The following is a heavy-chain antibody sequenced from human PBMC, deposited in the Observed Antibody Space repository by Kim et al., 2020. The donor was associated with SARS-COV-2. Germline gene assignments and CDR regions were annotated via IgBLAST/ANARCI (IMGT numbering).Heavy chain of an antibody. D-gene: IGHD5-18*01. CDR3: ARSLAGITAMVPFDP. Sequence: ASVKVSCKASGYTFTSYAMHWVRQAPGQRLEWMGWINAGNGNTKYSQKFQGRVTITRDTSASTAYMELSSLRSEDTAVYYCARSLAGITAMVPFDPWGQGTLVTVSS. V-gene: IGHV1-3*01. J-gene: IGHJ5*02. CDR1: GYTFTSYA. CDR2: INAGNGNT.